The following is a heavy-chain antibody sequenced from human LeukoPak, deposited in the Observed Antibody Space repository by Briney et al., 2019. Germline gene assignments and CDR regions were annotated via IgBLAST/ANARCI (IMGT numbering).Heavy chain of an antibody. Sequence: SETLSLTCSVSGGSISSSTYYCGWIRQPPGTRLPWIGSIYYSGSVNYNPSLKTRVTISADTSKNQLSLKLTSVTAADTALYYCARQGSGGRALDIWGQGTMVTVSS. CDR2: IYYSGSV. J-gene: IGHJ3*02. CDR1: GGSISSSTYY. CDR3: ARQGSGGRALDI. V-gene: IGHV4-39*01.